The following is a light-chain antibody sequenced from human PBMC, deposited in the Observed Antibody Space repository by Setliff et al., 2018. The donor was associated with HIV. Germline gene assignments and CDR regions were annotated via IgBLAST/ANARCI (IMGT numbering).Light chain of an antibody. CDR1: SSDVGSYNR. CDR3: SSYTSISTYV. J-gene: IGLJ1*01. V-gene: IGLV2-18*02. CDR2: EVT. Sequence: LTQPPSVSGSPGQSVTISCTGTSSDVGSYNRVSWYQQPPGAAPKLMIYEVTNRPSGVPARFSGSKSGNTASLTISGLQAEDEADYYCSSYTSISTYVFGSGTKVTVL.